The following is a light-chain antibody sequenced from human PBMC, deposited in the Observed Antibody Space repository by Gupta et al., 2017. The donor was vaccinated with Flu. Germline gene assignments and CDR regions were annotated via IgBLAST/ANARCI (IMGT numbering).Light chain of an antibody. J-gene: IGLJ1*01. CDR2: QDK. CDR1: RLGEKF. Sequence: SYEVTQPPSVSVSTGQTASITCSGARLGEKFVCWYQQKPGQSPVLVIYQDKRRPSGIPERFSGSRSGNTATLTIGGTQPMDEADYYCQAWDTHSTVFGPGTKVTVL. V-gene: IGLV3-1*01. CDR3: QAWDTHSTV.